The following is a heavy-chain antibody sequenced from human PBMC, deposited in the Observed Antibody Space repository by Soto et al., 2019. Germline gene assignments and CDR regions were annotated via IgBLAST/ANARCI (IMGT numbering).Heavy chain of an antibody. V-gene: IGHV4-30-4*01. CDR1: GDSISSGDSC. CDR2: IYHGGST. D-gene: IGHD7-27*01. CDR3: ARGPSGDKVDY. Sequence: QVQLQESGPGLVRPSQTLSLTCTVSGDSISSGDSCWSWIRQPPDKGLEWIGHIYHGGSTYNNPSLKSXXTXSXXTSKTQSSLKLSSVSAADTAVYYCARGPSGDKVDYWGQGTLVTVSS. J-gene: IGHJ4*02.